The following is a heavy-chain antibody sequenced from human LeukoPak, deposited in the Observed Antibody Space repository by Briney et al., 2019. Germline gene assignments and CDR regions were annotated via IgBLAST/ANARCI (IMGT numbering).Heavy chain of an antibody. J-gene: IGHJ3*02. CDR1: GGTFSSYA. V-gene: IGHV1-69*06. CDR3: ARDGIRRRITIFGVVTGVAFDI. D-gene: IGHD3-3*01. CDR2: IIPIFGTA. Sequence: WASVKVSCKASGGTFSSYAISWVRQAPGQGLEWMGGIIPIFGTANYAQKFQGRVTITADKSTSTAYMELSSLRSEDTAVYYCARDGIRRRITIFGVVTGVAFDIWGQGTMVTVSS.